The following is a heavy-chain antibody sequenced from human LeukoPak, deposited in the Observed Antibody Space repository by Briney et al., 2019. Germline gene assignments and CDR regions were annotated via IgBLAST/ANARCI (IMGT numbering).Heavy chain of an antibody. Sequence: GESLTLSCAASGFTFSKYAMSWVRQAPGKGLEWVSTICSSAGDAHYADSVNGRFTISRDNSKNSLYLQMNSLSAEDTAVYYCAKYYYTSGSSGGRVFDYWGQGTLVTVSS. CDR1: GFTFSKYA. J-gene: IGHJ4*02. D-gene: IGHD3-10*01. V-gene: IGHV3-23*01. CDR3: AKYYYTSGSSGGRVFDY. CDR2: ICSSAGDA.